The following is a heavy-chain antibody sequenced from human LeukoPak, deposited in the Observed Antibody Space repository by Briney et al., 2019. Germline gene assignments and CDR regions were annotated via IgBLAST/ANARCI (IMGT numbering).Heavy chain of an antibody. D-gene: IGHD1-26*01. V-gene: IGHV3-30-3*01. Sequence: GRSLRLSCAASGSTFSSYAMHWVRQAPGKGLEWVAVISYDGSNKYYADSVKGRFTISRDNSKNTLYLQMNSLRAEDTAVYYCARDRSLQWEQRSSYFDYWGQGTLVTVSS. CDR3: ARDRSLQWEQRSSYFDY. J-gene: IGHJ4*02. CDR1: GSTFSSYA. CDR2: ISYDGSNK.